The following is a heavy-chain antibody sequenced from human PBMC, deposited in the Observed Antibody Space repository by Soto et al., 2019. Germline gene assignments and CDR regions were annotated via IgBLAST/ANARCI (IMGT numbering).Heavy chain of an antibody. Sequence: PSETLSLTCAVSGGSISSSNWWSWVRQPPGKGLEWIGEIYHSGSTNYNPSLKSRVTISVDKSKNQFSLKLSSVTAADTAVYYCARSYSSGWYNWFDPWGQGTLGTVSS. CDR1: GGSISSSNW. V-gene: IGHV4-4*02. D-gene: IGHD6-19*01. CDR3: ARSYSSGWYNWFDP. CDR2: IYHSGST. J-gene: IGHJ5*02.